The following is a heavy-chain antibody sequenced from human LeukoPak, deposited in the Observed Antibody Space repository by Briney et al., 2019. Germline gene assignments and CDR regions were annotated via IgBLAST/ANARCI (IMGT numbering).Heavy chain of an antibody. CDR3: ARGRPPHDYGTLFDY. J-gene: IGHJ4*02. D-gene: IGHD4-17*01. CDR1: GGPISTYY. V-gene: IGHV4-4*07. Sequence: SETLSLTCTVSGGPISTYYWSWIRQPAGKGLEWIGRIYTSGSTNYNPSLKSRVTMSVDTSKKQFSLKLSSVTAADTAVYYCARGRPPHDYGTLFDYWGQGTLVTVSS. CDR2: IYTSGST.